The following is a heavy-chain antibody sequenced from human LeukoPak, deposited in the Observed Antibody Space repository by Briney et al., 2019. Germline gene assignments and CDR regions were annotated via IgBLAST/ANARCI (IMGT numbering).Heavy chain of an antibody. CDR3: ARGGSYFPPDY. CDR1: GYTFTSYD. D-gene: IGHD1-26*01. Sequence: ASVKVSCKASGYTFTSYDINWVRQATGQGLEWMGWMNPNSGNTGYAQKFQGRVTMTRDTSISTAYMEVSRLRSDDTAVYYCARGGSYFPPDYWGQGTLVTVSS. CDR2: MNPNSGNT. J-gene: IGHJ4*02. V-gene: IGHV1-8*01.